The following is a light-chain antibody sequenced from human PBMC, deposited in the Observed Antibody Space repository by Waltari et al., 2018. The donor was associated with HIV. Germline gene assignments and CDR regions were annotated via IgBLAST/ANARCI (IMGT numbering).Light chain of an antibody. V-gene: IGKV4-1*01. CDR1: QSVLYNSNNKYY. CDR2: WAS. CDR3: QQYYSTPRT. Sequence: DIVMTQSTDSLAVPLAERATINCKSSQSVLYNSNNKYYLACYQQKSGQPPKLLIFWASTRDSGVPDRSSGSESGTDFTLTISSLEAEDVAGYYCQQYYSTPRTFGQGTKVEI. J-gene: IGKJ1*01.